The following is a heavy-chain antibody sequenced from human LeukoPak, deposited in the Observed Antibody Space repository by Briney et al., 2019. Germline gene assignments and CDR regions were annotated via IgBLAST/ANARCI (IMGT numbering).Heavy chain of an antibody. J-gene: IGHJ4*02. Sequence: ASVKVSCEASGYTFTTYGITWVRQAPGQGLEWMGWIAGYNGNTNYAQKFQGRVTMTTDTSTSTAYMELRSLRSDDTAIYYCARGPRSNEYWGQGTLVTVSS. CDR1: GYTFTTYG. V-gene: IGHV1-18*01. CDR3: ARGPRSNEY. CDR2: IAGYNGNT.